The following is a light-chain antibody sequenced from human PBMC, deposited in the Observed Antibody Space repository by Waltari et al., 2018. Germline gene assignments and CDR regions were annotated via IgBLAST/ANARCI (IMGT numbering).Light chain of an antibody. V-gene: IGKV2-28*01. CDR2: LGS. CDR1: QSLLPSNGNNY. Sequence: DIVMTQSPLSLPVTPGEPASISCRSSQSLLPSNGNNYLDWYLQKPGQSPQLLIYLGSNRASGVPDRFSGSGSGTDFTLKISRVEAEDVGVYYCMQTLQTPRTFGQGTKVEIK. CDR3: MQTLQTPRT. J-gene: IGKJ1*01.